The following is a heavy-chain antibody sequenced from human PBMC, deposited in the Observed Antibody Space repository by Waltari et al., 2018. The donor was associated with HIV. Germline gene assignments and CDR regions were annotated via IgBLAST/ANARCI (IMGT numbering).Heavy chain of an antibody. CDR1: GYSFPSYV. CDR2: INTVNGIT. D-gene: IGHD4-4*01. Sequence: QAHLVQSGAEVTNPRASVTLSCTASGYSFPSYVILWMRQAPGQRFEWMGWINTVNGITKFSQNFQGRVSLIRDTSATTAFMELSSLKSDDTAVYYCARYSNHEGGQDLWGQGTLVTVSS. CDR3: ARYSNHEGGQDL. J-gene: IGHJ5*02. V-gene: IGHV1-3*04.